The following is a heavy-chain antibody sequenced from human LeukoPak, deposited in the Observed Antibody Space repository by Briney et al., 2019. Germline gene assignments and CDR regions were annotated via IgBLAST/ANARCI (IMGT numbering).Heavy chain of an antibody. CDR3: AKDRGNFYGSGSYFPPGGDY. CDR1: VLAFSTYA. D-gene: IGHD3-10*01. Sequence: VSLRLSCAASVLAFSTYAMIWVRQAPEKALEWVSAISGNGCATYYADSVKGRFTISRDNSNHTLYLQMNSLRAEDTAIYYCAKDRGNFYGSGSYFPPGGDYWGQGTLVTVSS. J-gene: IGHJ4*02. CDR2: ISGNGCAT. V-gene: IGHV3-23*01.